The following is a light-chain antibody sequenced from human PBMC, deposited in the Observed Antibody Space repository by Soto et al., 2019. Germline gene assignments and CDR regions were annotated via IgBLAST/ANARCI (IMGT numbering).Light chain of an antibody. CDR2: AAS. Sequence: DIQMTQSPSSLSASVGDRVTITCRASQDISNYLAWYQQKPGKDPKLLIYAASTLQSGVPSRFSGSGSGTDFTLTISSLQPEDVATYYCQKYNSAPRTFGGGTKVEIK. J-gene: IGKJ4*01. V-gene: IGKV1-27*01. CDR1: QDISNY. CDR3: QKYNSAPRT.